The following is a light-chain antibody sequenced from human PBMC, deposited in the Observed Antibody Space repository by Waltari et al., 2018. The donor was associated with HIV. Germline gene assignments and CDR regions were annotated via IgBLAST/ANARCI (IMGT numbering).Light chain of an antibody. CDR1: SRDVGSYNL. J-gene: IGLJ3*02. CDR3: CSYAGSSTL. Sequence: QSALTQPASVSGSPGQSITISCTGTSRDVGSYNLVSLYQQHPGKAPKLMISEVSKRPAGVSNRFSGSKSGNTASLTISGLQAEDEADYYCCSYAGSSTLFGGGTKLTVL. CDR2: EVS. V-gene: IGLV2-23*02.